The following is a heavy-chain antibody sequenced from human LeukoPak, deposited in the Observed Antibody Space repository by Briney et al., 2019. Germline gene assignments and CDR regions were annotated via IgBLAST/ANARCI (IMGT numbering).Heavy chain of an antibody. V-gene: IGHV4-59*01. CDR1: GGSISSYY. CDR3: ARDHYYGSGSYCWGFFDY. D-gene: IGHD3-10*01. Sequence: SETLSLTCTVSGGSISSYYWSWIRQPPGKGLEWIGYIYYSGSTNYNPSLKSRVTISVDTSKNQFSLKLSSVTAADTAVYYCARDHYYGSGSYCWGFFDYWGQGTLVTVSS. J-gene: IGHJ4*02. CDR2: IYYSGST.